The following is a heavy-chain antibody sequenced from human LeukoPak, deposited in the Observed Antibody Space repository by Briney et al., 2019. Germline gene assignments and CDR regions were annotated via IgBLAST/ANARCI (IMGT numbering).Heavy chain of an antibody. D-gene: IGHD2-15*01. V-gene: IGHV3-23*01. CDR1: GFTFSSSA. CDR3: AKQLGYCSDGSCYFPY. Sequence: GGSLRLSCAASGFTFSSSAMSWVRQAPGKGLEWVSAISNNGGYTYYADSVQGRFTISRDNSKSTLCLQMNSLRAEDTAVYYCAKQLGYCSDGSCYFPYWGQGTLVTVAS. J-gene: IGHJ4*02. CDR2: ISNNGGYT.